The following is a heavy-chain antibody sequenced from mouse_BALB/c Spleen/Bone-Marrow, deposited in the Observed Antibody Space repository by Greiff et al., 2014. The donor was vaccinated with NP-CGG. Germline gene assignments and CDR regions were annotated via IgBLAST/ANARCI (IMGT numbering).Heavy chain of an antibody. CDR3: AIYYYGSSGFAY. D-gene: IGHD1-1*01. J-gene: IGHJ3*01. V-gene: IGHV14-3*02. CDR1: GFYIKDTY. CDR2: IDPANGTT. Sequence: VQLQQSGAELVKPGASVKLSCTASGFYIKDTYMHWVKQRPEQGLEWIGRIDPANGTTKYDPKFQGKATITADTSSNTAYLQLSSLTSEDTAVYYCAIYYYGSSGFAYWGQGTLVTVSA.